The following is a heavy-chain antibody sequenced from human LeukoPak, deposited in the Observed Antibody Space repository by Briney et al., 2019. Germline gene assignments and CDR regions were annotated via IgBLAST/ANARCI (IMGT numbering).Heavy chain of an antibody. D-gene: IGHD3-22*01. CDR2: IYTSGST. CDR3: AGDRLDYDGFDP. Sequence: SQTLSLTCTVSGGSISSGSYYWSWIRQPAGKGLEWIGRIYTSGSTNYNPSLKGGATISVDTSKNQFSLKLSSVPAADTAVYYWAGDRLDYDGFDPWGQGTLVTVSS. V-gene: IGHV4-61*02. J-gene: IGHJ5*02. CDR1: GGSISSGSYY.